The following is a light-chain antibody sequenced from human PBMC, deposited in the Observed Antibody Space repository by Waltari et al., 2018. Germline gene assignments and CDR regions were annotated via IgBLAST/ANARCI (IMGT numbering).Light chain of an antibody. CDR2: EDT. J-gene: IGLJ1*01. CDR1: EVPRKY. Sequence: SYELTQPPSVSVSPGQTARIPCSGHEVPRKYADWFQQKSGQAPRLVIYEDTKRPSGIPERFSGSSSGTVATLTISGAQVDDEADYYCYSSDSTGLRVFGGGTTVVVL. V-gene: IGLV3-10*01. CDR3: YSSDSTGLRV.